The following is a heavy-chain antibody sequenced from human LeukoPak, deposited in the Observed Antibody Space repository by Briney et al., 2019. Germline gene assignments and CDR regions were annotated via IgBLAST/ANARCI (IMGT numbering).Heavy chain of an antibody. D-gene: IGHD3-3*01. V-gene: IGHV3-23*01. J-gene: IGHJ4*02. CDR2: IGGSGGST. CDR1: GFTFSSYA. Sequence: GGSLRLSCVASGFTFSSYAMSWVRQAPGKGLEWVSAIGGSGGSTYYADSVKGRFTVSRDDFKNTLYLQMNSLRVEDTAVYYCATGGRSGVALEQWGQGTLATASS. CDR3: ATGGRSGVALEQ.